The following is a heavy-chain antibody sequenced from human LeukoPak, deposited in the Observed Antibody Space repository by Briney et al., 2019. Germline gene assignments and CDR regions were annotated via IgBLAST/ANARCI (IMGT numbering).Heavy chain of an antibody. CDR2: IIPIFGTA. J-gene: IGHJ4*02. CDR1: GGTFSSYA. Sequence: SVKVSCKASGGTFSSYAISWVRQAPGQGLEWMGGIIPIFGTANYAQKFQGRVTITADESTSTAYMELSSLRSEDTAVYYCARDSQKLWFGPAQLDYWGQGTLVTVSS. V-gene: IGHV1-69*13. D-gene: IGHD3-10*01. CDR3: ARDSQKLWFGPAQLDY.